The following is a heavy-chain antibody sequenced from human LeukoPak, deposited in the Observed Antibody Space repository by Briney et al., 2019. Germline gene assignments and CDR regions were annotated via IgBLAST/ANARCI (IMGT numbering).Heavy chain of an antibody. CDR1: GYSISSGYY. V-gene: IGHV4-38-2*02. D-gene: IGHD3-10*01. CDR3: ARGRITMVRGVIMTYYYYYYMDV. Sequence: SETLSLTCTVSGYSISSGYYWGWIRQPPGKGLEWIGSIYHSGSTYYNPSLKSRVTISVDASKNQFSLKLSSVTAADTAVYYCARGRITMVRGVIMTYYYYYYMDVWGKGTTVTVSS. CDR2: IYHSGST. J-gene: IGHJ6*03.